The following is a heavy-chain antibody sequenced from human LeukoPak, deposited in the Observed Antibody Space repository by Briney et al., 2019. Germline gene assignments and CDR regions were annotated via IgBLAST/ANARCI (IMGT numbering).Heavy chain of an antibody. CDR2: TYFMSRWIH. Sequence: SQTLALTCVISGDSVSNSIATWDWIRQSPSGGLEWLGRTYFMSRWIHDYADSVKSRIVIDADTSKNQFSLPLKSVRPDDTAVYYCARRGDGNYYYDYWGQGTLVTVSS. J-gene: IGHJ4*02. CDR1: GDSVSNSIAT. D-gene: IGHD3-16*01. V-gene: IGHV6-1*01. CDR3: ARRGDGNYYYDY.